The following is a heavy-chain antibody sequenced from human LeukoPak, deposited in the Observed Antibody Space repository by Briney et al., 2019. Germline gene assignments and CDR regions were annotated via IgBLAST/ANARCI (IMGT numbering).Heavy chain of an antibody. CDR3: ARLASVGDNESNPGYYYGMDV. CDR1: GGSFSGYY. Sequence: PSETLSLTCAVYGGSFSGYYWSWIRQPPGKGLEWIGEINHSGSTNYNPSLESRVTISVDTSKNQFSLKLSSVTAADTAVYYCARLASVGDNESNPGYYYGMDVWGQGTTVTVSS. J-gene: IGHJ6*02. CDR2: INHSGST. D-gene: IGHD4-17*01. V-gene: IGHV4-34*01.